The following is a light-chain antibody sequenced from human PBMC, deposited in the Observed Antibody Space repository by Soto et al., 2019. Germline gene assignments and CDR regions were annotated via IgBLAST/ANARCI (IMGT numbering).Light chain of an antibody. CDR2: EDN. CDR1: SSDVGSYNL. Sequence: QSALTQPASVSGSPGQSITISCTGTSSDVGSYNLVSWYQQHPGKAPKLMIYEDNKRPSGVSNRFSGSKSGNTASLTISGLQEEDEAHYYCCSYAPISTVVFGGGTQLTVL. CDR3: CSYAPISTVV. V-gene: IGLV2-23*01. J-gene: IGLJ3*02.